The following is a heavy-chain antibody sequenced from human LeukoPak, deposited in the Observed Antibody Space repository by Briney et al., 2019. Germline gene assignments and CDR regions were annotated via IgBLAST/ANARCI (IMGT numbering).Heavy chain of an antibody. CDR1: GGTFSSYA. V-gene: IGHV1-69*05. J-gene: IGHJ4*02. Sequence: ASVKVSCKAAGGTFSSYAISWVRQAPGQGLEWMGRIIPIFGTANYAQKFQGRVTITTDESTSTAYMELGSLRSEDTAVYYCAFRILGRIVGALDYFDYWGQGTLVTVSS. D-gene: IGHD1-26*01. CDR3: AFRILGRIVGALDYFDY. CDR2: IIPIFGTA.